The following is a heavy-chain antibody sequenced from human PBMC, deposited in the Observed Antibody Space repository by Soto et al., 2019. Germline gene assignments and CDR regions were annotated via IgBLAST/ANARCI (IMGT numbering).Heavy chain of an antibody. Sequence: ASVKVSCKASGYSLISYGISWVRQAPGQGLEWMGWISGYNGNTKYAQKLQGRVTMTTDTSTSTVYMELRSLRSDDTAVYYCARDQWTLDHSRGWYGDWGQGTLVTVSS. V-gene: IGHV1-18*04. CDR2: ISGYNGNT. CDR1: GYSLISYG. D-gene: IGHD6-19*01. CDR3: ARDQWTLDHSRGWYGD. J-gene: IGHJ4*02.